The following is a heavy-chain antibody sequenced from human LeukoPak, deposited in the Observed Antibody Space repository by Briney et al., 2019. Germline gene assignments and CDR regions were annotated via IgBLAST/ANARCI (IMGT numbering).Heavy chain of an antibody. J-gene: IGHJ3*02. V-gene: IGHV3-30-3*01. CDR2: ISYDGSNK. Sequence: GGSLRLSCAASGFTFSSYAMHWVRQAPGEGLEWVAVISYDGSNKYYADSVKGRFTISGDNSKNTLYLQMNSLRAEDTAVYYCARVDRDPLRPLDIWGQGTMVTVSS. CDR1: GFTFSSYA. CDR3: ARVDRDPLRPLDI. D-gene: IGHD3-3*01.